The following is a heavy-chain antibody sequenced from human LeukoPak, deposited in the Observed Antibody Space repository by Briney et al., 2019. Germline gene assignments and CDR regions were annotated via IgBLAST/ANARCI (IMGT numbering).Heavy chain of an antibody. D-gene: IGHD6-13*01. CDR1: GFTFSSYA. Sequence: GGSLRLSCAASGFTFSSYAMSWVRQAPGKGLEWVSAISGSGGSTYYADSVKGRFTISRDNSKNTLYLQMNSLRAEDTAVYYCAKAGYSSSWYPGDLDYWGQGTLVTVSS. J-gene: IGHJ4*02. CDR2: ISGSGGST. CDR3: AKAGYSSSWYPGDLDY. V-gene: IGHV3-23*01.